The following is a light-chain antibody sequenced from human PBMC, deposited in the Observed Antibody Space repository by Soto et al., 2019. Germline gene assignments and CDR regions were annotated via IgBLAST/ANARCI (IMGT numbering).Light chain of an antibody. V-gene: IGKV3D-15*01. CDR1: QSVRSN. CDR2: GAS. Sequence: EIVMTQSPATLSVSPGERATLSCRASQSVRSNLAWYQQKPGQAPGLVISGASTRATGNPARFSGSGSGTEFTLTISSLQSEDFAVYYCQQYNEWPLTFGQGTKVEIK. CDR3: QQYNEWPLT. J-gene: IGKJ1*01.